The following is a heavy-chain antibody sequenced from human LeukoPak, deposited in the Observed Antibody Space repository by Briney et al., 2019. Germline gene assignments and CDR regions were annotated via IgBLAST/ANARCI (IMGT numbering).Heavy chain of an antibody. D-gene: IGHD3-10*01. CDR3: VKSLLLSSPTASTNWFDP. V-gene: IGHV3-64D*06. CDR1: GFTFSSYA. CDR2: ISSNGGST. Sequence: PGGSLRLSCSASGFTFSSYAMHWVRQAPGKGLEYVSAISSNGGSTYYADSVKGRFTVSRDNSKNTLYLQMSSLRAEDTAVYYCVKSLLLSSPTASTNWFDPWGQGTMVTVSS. J-gene: IGHJ5*02.